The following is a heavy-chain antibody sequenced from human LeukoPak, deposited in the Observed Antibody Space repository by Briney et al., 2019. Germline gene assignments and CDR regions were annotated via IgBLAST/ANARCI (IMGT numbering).Heavy chain of an antibody. D-gene: IGHD3-3*01. J-gene: IGHJ1*01. Sequence: SETLSLTCTVYGGSFSGYYWSWIRQPPGKGLEWIGEINHSGSTNYNPSLKSRVTISVDTSKNQFSLKLSSVTAADTAVFYCARYEGYFQHWSQGTLLTVSS. CDR3: ARYEGYFQH. CDR2: INHSGST. V-gene: IGHV4-34*01. CDR1: GGSFSGYY.